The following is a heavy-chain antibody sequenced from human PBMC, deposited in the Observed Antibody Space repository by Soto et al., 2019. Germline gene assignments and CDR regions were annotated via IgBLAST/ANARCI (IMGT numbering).Heavy chain of an antibody. D-gene: IGHD1-1*01. CDR3: ATAGFRGTAIQRFEH. V-gene: IGHV1-69*01. CDR2: IIPVFAST. CDR1: GGTFSTYG. Sequence: QVHLVQSGAEVKKPASSVKVSCQASGGTFSTYGITWVRQAPGHGLEWMGAIIPVFASTSSAQLFRGRLSITADEVSSTAYMELSVLTSEDTAIYYCATAGFRGTAIQRFEHWGQGTLVTVS. J-gene: IGHJ4*02.